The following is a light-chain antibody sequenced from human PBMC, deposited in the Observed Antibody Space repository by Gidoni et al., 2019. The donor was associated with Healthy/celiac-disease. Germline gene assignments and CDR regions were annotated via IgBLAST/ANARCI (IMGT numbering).Light chain of an antibody. CDR3: QQYGSSPMP. Sequence: EIVLTQAPGTLSLSPGERATLSCRARQSVSSSYLAWYQRNPGQAPRLLIYGASSWATGIPDRFSGSGSGTDFTLTISRLEPEDFAVSSCQQYGSSPMPFGHGPKVEIK. J-gene: IGKJ1*01. V-gene: IGKV3-20*01. CDR1: QSVSSSY. CDR2: GAS.